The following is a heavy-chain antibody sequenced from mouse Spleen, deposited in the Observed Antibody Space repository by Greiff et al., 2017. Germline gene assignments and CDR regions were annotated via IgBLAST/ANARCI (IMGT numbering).Heavy chain of an antibody. CDR3: ASPYYRYDGYAMDY. CDR2: INPNYGTT. D-gene: IGHD2-14*01. J-gene: IGHJ4*01. V-gene: IGHV1-39*01. Sequence: LVESGPELVKPGASVKISCKASGYSFTDYNMNWVKQSNGKSLEWIGVINPNYGTTSYNQKFKGKATLTVDQSSSTAYMQLNSLTSEDSAVYYCASPYYRYDGYAMDYWGQGTSVTVSS. CDR1: GYSFTDYN.